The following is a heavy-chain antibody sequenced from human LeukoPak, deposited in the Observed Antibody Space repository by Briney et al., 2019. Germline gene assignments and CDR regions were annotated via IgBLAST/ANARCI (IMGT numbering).Heavy chain of an antibody. J-gene: IGHJ4*02. CDR3: AKGGREVGAPPFDY. CDR2: ISSSGGST. CDR1: GFTFSSYA. D-gene: IGHD1-26*01. V-gene: IGHV3-23*01. Sequence: PGGSLRLSCAASGFTFSSYAMSWVRQAPGKGLEWVSAISSSGGSTYYADSVKGRFTISRDNSRNTLYLQMNSLRAEDTAVYYCAKGGREVGAPPFDYWGQGTLVTVSS.